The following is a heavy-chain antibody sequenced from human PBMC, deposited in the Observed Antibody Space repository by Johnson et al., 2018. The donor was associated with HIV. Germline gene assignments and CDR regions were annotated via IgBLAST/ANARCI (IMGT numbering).Heavy chain of an antibody. V-gene: IGHV3-30*18. CDR2: ISYDGSKK. CDR1: GLTFSSYG. CDR3: AKAQYGSGIRPGAFDI. D-gene: IGHD3-10*01. J-gene: IGHJ3*02. Sequence: QVQLVESGGGVVQPGRSLRLSCAASGLTFSSYGMHWVRQAPGKGLEWVAVISYDGSKKYYAGSVKGRFTISRDNSKTTLYLQMNSRRAEDTAVYYCAKAQYGSGIRPGAFDIWGQGTMVTVSS.